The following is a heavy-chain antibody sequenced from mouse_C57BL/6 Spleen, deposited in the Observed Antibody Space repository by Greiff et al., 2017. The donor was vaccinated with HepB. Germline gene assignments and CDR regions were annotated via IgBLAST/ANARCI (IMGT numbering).Heavy chain of an antibody. D-gene: IGHD2-10*02. V-gene: IGHV1-69*01. CDR2: IDPSDSYT. Sequence: QVQLQQPGAELVMPGASVKLSCKASGYTFTSYWMHWVKQRPGQGLEWIGEIDPSDSYTNYNQKLKGKSTLTVDKSSSTAYMQLSSLTSEDSAVYYCARWGMGMDYWGQGTSVTVSS. CDR1: GYTFTSYW. J-gene: IGHJ4*01. CDR3: ARWGMGMDY.